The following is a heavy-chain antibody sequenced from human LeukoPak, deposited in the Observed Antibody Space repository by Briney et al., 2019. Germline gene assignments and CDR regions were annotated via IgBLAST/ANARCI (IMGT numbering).Heavy chain of an antibody. J-gene: IGHJ4*02. CDR3: ARGVDVVSFDF. D-gene: IGHD2-15*01. CDR1: GGSMSSGNYY. Sequence: SQTLSLTCTVSGGSMSSGNYYWSWIRQPAGKGLEWIGRIYTSGSTNYNPSLKSRVTMSVDTSKNQFSLKLSSVTAADTAVYYCARGVDVVSFDFWGQGTLVTVSS. V-gene: IGHV4-61*02. CDR2: IYTSGST.